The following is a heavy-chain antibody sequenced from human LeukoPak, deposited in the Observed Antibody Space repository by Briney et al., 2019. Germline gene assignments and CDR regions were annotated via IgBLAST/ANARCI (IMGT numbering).Heavy chain of an antibody. V-gene: IGHV1-69*13. CDR3: ARDQPYYYDSSGPSGY. CDR1: GGTFSSYA. D-gene: IGHD3-22*01. CDR2: IIPIFGTA. Sequence: SVKVSCKASGGTFSSYAISWVRQAPGQGLEWMGGIIPIFGTANYAQKFQGRVTITADESTSTAYMELSSLRSEDTAVYYCARDQPYYYDSSGPSGYWGQGTLVTVSS. J-gene: IGHJ4*02.